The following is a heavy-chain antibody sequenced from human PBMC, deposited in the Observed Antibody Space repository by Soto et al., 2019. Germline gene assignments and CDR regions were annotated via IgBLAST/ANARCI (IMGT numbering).Heavy chain of an antibody. CDR2: ISHSGST. V-gene: IGHV4-59*03. Sequence: SETLSLTCTVSGSSISVYYWSWVRQTPGKGLEWIGYISHSGSTTYNPSLNSRLTISLDTSKKQFSLKLSSVTAADTAIYYCVRGNGVNYDRLTGPWGQGALVTVSS. J-gene: IGHJ4*02. CDR1: GSSISVYY. D-gene: IGHD3-9*01. CDR3: VRGNGVNYDRLTGP.